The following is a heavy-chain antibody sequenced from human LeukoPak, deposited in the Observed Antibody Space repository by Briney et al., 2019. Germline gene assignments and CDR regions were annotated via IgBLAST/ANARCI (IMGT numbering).Heavy chain of an antibody. CDR1: GGSITITNY. CDR3: AREGGPYRPLDY. V-gene: IGHV4-4*02. J-gene: IGHJ4*02. CDR2: VNLQGST. Sequence: SETLSLTCGVSGGSITITNYWAWVRQPPGKGLEWIGEVNLQGSTNYNPSLMGRVAISVDTSENHISLQLTSVTAADTAVYYCAREGGPYRPLDYSGQGALVTVSS.